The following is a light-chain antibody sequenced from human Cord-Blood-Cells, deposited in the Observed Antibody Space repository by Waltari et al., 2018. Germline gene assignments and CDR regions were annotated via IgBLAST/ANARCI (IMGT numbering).Light chain of an antibody. CDR3: QQYYSTPQT. J-gene: IGKJ1*01. CDR1: QRVLYSSNNKNY. Sequence: DIVMTQSPDFLAVSLGERATINCKSSQRVLYSSNNKNYLAWYQQKPGQPPKLLIYWASTRESGVPDRFSGSGSGTDFTLTISSLQAEDVAVYYCQQYYSTPQTFGQGTKVEIK. V-gene: IGKV4-1*01. CDR2: WAS.